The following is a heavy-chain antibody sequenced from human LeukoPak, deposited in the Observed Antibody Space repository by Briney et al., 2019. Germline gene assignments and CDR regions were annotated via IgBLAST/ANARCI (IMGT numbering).Heavy chain of an antibody. CDR1: GFTFNIYW. Sequence: GGSLRLSCTASGFTFNIYWMSWVRQAPGKGLEWVANINQDGSEKYYVDSVKGRFTISRDNAKNSLYLQMNSLRAEDTAVYYCARDKSYGDSEDYWGQGTLVTVSS. D-gene: IGHD4-17*01. J-gene: IGHJ4*02. V-gene: IGHV3-7*05. CDR2: INQDGSEK. CDR3: ARDKSYGDSEDY.